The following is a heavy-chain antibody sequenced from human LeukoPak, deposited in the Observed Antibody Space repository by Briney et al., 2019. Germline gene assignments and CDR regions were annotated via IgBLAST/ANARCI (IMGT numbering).Heavy chain of an antibody. Sequence: SETLSLTCTVSNGPITSTKWWSGVRRPPGKGLEWVGEISHTGSTNYNPSFNSRVTMSVDKSKSQFSLNLKSVTAADTALYYCASSSLVVVVTYGFDIWGRGTVVTVSS. CDR2: ISHTGST. CDR3: ASSSLVVVVTYGFDI. V-gene: IGHV4-4*02. D-gene: IGHD2-21*01. J-gene: IGHJ3*02. CDR1: NGPITSTKW.